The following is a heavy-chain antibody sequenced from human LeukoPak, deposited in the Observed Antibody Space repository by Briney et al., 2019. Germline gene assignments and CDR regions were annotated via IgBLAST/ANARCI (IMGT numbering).Heavy chain of an antibody. Sequence: SETLSLTCSVSGVSISTYYWSWIRQPPGKGLEWIGYIYYSGSTNYNPSLKSRVTISVETSKNEFSLKLRSVTAADTAVYYCARVTGYRIEDYFDYWGQGTLVTVSS. J-gene: IGHJ4*02. CDR2: IYYSGST. D-gene: IGHD6-13*01. V-gene: IGHV4-59*01. CDR3: ARVTGYRIEDYFDY. CDR1: GVSISTYY.